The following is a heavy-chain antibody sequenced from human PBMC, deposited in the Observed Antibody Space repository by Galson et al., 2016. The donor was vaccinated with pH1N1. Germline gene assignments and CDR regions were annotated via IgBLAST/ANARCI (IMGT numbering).Heavy chain of an antibody. V-gene: IGHV3-23*01. CDR2: ISSTGGET. J-gene: IGHJ6*02. CDR1: GFTFSSFA. CDR3: AKTTTHDLWYYYGMDV. Sequence: SLRLSCAASGFTFSSFAMNWVRQGPGKGLEWVSSISSTGGETYYADSVKGRFTISRDNSKNTLYLQANSLRAEDTAVYFCAKTTTHDLWYYYGMDVWGHGTAVTVSS. D-gene: IGHD1-1*01.